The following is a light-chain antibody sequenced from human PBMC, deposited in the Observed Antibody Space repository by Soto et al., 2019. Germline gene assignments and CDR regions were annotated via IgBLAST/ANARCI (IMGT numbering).Light chain of an antibody. J-gene: IGLJ1*01. CDR2: DVS. CDR3: SSYTTSSTLPYV. V-gene: IGLV2-14*03. CDR1: SSDVGGYSY. Sequence: LTQPASVSGSPGQSITISCTGTSSDVGGYSYVSWYQHHPGKAPKLMISDVSNRPSGISNRFSGSKSGNTASLTISGLQAEDEADYYCSSYTTSSTLPYVFGTGTKVTVL.